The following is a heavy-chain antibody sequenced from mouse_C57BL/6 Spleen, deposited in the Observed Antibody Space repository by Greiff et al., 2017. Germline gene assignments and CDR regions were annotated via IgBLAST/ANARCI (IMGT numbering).Heavy chain of an antibody. V-gene: IGHV14-4*01. J-gene: IGHJ1*03. CDR2: IDPENGDT. CDR3: TTYYYGSSPGYFDV. D-gene: IGHD1-1*01. CDR1: GFNIKDDY. Sequence: EVKLMESGAELVRPGASVKLSCTASGFNIKDDYMHWVKQRPEQGLEWIGWIDPENGDTEYASKFQGKATITADTSSNTAYLQLSSLTSEDTAVYYCTTYYYGSSPGYFDVGGTGTTVTVSS.